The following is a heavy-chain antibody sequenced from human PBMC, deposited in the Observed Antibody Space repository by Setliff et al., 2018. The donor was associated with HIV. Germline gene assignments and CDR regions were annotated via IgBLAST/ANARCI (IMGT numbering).Heavy chain of an antibody. Sequence: LSLTCTVSGGSISSDSYYWGWIRQPPGKGLEWIASIHYSGSTNYNPSLKSRVTISVDTSKNQFSLKLSSVTAADTAVYYCARRSGWSEDYWGQGTLVTVSS. CDR1: GGSISSDSYY. V-gene: IGHV4-39*01. D-gene: IGHD6-19*01. CDR2: IHYSGST. CDR3: ARRSGWSEDY. J-gene: IGHJ4*02.